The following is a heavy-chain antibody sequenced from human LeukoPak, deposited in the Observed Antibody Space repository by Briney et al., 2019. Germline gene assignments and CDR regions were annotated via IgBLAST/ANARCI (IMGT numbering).Heavy chain of an antibody. CDR1: GFTFSNSA. CDR2: ISGGGGST. CDR3: AKARYSGYAFDAFDM. D-gene: IGHD5-12*01. V-gene: IGHV3-23*01. J-gene: IGHJ3*02. Sequence: GGSLRLSCAASGFTFSNSAMNRVRQAPGKGPEWVSVISGGGGSTFYADSVKGRFTISGDNSKNTLYLQMNSLRAEDTAVYYCAKARYSGYAFDAFDMWGQGTMVSVSS.